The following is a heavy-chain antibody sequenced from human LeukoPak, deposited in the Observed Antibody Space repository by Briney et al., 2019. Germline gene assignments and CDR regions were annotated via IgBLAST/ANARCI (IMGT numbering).Heavy chain of an antibody. V-gene: IGHV4-39*01. CDR3: ARLRAMVRGVIDY. CDR2: IYYRGST. D-gene: IGHD3-10*01. CDR1: GGSISSSSHY. J-gene: IGHJ4*02. Sequence: PSETLSLTCTVSGGSISSSSHYWGWIRQPPGKGLEWIGSIYYRGSTYYNPSLKSRVTISVDTSKNQFSLKLSSVTAADTAVYYCARLRAMVRGVIDYWGEGTLVTVSS.